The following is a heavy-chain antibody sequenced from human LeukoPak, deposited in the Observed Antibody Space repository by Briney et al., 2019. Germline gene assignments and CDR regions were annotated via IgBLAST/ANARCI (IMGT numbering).Heavy chain of an antibody. J-gene: IGHJ4*02. D-gene: IGHD2-2*01. Sequence: ASVKVSCKASGYTFTGYYMHWVRQAPGQGLEWMGWINPNSGGTNYAQKFQGWVTMTRDTSISTAYMELSRLRSDDTAVYYCAREGIVVVPAAIYIPLNYFDYWGQGTLVTVSS. CDR3: AREGIVVVPAAIYIPLNYFDY. CDR1: GYTFTGYY. CDR2: INPNSGGT. V-gene: IGHV1-2*04.